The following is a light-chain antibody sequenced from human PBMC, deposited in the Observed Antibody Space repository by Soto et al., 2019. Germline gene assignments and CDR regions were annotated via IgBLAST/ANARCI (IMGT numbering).Light chain of an antibody. CDR1: SSDVGGYNY. CDR2: DVS. J-gene: IGLJ1*01. V-gene: IGLV2-14*01. CDR3: SSYTSSSPYV. Sequence: QSALTQPASVSGSPGQSITISCTGTSSDVGGYNYVSWYQQHPGKAPKLMIYDVSNRPSGVSNRFSGSNSGNTASLTISGLQAEEEADYSCSSYTSSSPYVFGTGTKLTVL.